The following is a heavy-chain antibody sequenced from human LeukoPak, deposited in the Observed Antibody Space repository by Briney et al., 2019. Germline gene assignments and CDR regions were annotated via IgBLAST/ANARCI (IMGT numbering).Heavy chain of an antibody. Sequence: TSETLSLTCAVYGGSFSGYYWSWIRQPPGKGLEWIGEINHSGSTNYNPSLKSRVTISVDTSKNQFSLKLSSVTAADTAVYYCARATDSSGYDYWGQGTLVTVSS. CDR2: INHSGST. D-gene: IGHD3-22*01. CDR1: GGSFSGYY. V-gene: IGHV4-34*01. J-gene: IGHJ4*02. CDR3: ARATDSSGYDY.